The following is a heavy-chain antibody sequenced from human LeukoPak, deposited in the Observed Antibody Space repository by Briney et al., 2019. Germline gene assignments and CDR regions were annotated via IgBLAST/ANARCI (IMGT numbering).Heavy chain of an antibody. CDR1: GGSISSSSYY. V-gene: IGHV4-39*01. CDR2: IYYSGST. D-gene: IGHD3-22*01. CDR3: ARQKFGGSGYGVPDY. Sequence: SETLSLTCTVSGGSISSSSYYWGWIRQPPGKGLEWIGSIYYSGSTYYNPSLKSRVTISVDTSKNQFSLKLSSVTAADTAVYYCARQKFGGSGYGVPDYWGQGTLVTVSS. J-gene: IGHJ4*02.